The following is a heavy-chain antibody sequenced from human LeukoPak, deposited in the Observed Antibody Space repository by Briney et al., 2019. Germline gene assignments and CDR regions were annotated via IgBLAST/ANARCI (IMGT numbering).Heavy chain of an antibody. Sequence: GSGPTLVNPTQTLTLTCTFSGFSLSTSGMCVSWIRQPPGKALEWLARIDWDDDKYYSTSLKTRLTISKDTSKNQVVLTMTNMDRGNTPRYCCPGRGNGGSRGGGVYFNYGAREPLVPVS. D-gene: IGHD2-8*01. J-gene: IGHJ4*02. CDR2: IDWDDDK. CDR3: PGRGNGGSRGGGVYFNY. V-gene: IGHV2-70*11. CDR1: GFSLSTSGMC.